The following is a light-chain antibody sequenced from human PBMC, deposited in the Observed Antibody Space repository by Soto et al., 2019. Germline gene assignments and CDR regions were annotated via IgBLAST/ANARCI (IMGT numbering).Light chain of an antibody. V-gene: IGLV2-14*01. CDR1: SSDVGGYNY. Sequence: QSALTQPASVSGSPGQSITISCTGTSSDVGGYNYVSWYQQHPGKAPKLMIYEVSNRPSGVSNRVSGSKSGNTASLTISGLYAYHVPHYYCRSYTSRSPLDVFGSGTKLTVL. J-gene: IGLJ1*01. CDR3: RSYTSRSPLDV. CDR2: EVS.